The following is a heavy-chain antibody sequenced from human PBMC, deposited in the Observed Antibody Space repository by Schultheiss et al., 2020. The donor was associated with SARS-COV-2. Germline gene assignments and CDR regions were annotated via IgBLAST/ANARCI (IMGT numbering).Heavy chain of an antibody. J-gene: IGHJ5*02. V-gene: IGHV4-59*08. D-gene: IGHD2-21*02. CDR2: IYFSGTT. Sequence: SETLSLTCTVSGGSISSFYWSWIRQPPGKGLEWIGHIYFSGTTNYNPSLKSRVTMSVDTSKNQFSLKLRSLTAADTAVYYCARGVMTVNSWFHPWGRGTLVTVSS. CDR1: GGSISSFY. CDR3: ARGVMTVNSWFHP.